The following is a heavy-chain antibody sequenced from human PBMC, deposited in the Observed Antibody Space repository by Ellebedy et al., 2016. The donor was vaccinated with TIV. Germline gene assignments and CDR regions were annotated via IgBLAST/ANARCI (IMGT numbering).Heavy chain of an antibody. V-gene: IGHV3-23*01. Sequence: GESLKISCAASGFTFSSHGMAWVRQAPGKGLEWLSGITGGGDTTYYADSVKGRFTISRDNSKTSLFLQLSSLRAEETAVFYCVRVMWPVPGPVDPFDYWGQGTPVTVSS. J-gene: IGHJ4*02. CDR3: VRVMWPVPGPVDPFDY. CDR1: GFTFSSHG. CDR2: ITGGGDTT. D-gene: IGHD6-19*01.